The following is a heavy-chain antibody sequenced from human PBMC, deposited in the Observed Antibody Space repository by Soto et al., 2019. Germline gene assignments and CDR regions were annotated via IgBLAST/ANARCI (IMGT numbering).Heavy chain of an antibody. CDR2: IYYRGNT. CDR1: GVAISSYY. Sequence: PSETLSLTCTVSGVAISSYYWSWIRQPPGEGLEWIGYIYYRGNTNYNPPLKSRVTISLDTSKNQFSLKLSSVSAADTAVYYCARHPGYYDILTGYSTYYFAYWGQGILVTVS. V-gene: IGHV4-59*08. D-gene: IGHD3-9*01. CDR3: ARHPGYYDILTGYSTYYFAY. J-gene: IGHJ4*02.